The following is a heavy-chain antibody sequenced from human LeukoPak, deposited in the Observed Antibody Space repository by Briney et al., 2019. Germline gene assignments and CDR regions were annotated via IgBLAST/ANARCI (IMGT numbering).Heavy chain of an antibody. CDR3: ARSEYYSNYGWFDP. D-gene: IGHD4-11*01. CDR2: ISSSGSYI. Sequence: GGSLRLSCAASGFTFSSYSMNWVRQAPGKGLEWVSSISSSGSYIYYADSVKGRFTISRDNAKNSLYLQMNSLRAEDTAVYYCARSEYYSNYGWFDPWGQGTLVTVSS. CDR1: GFTFSSYS. J-gene: IGHJ5*02. V-gene: IGHV3-21*01.